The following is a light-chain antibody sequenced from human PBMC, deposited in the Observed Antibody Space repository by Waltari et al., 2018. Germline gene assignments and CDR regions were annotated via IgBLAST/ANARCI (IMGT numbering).Light chain of an antibody. J-gene: IGLJ1*01. Sequence: QSALTQPASVSGSPGQSITISCPGTSSDVGGYNYVSWYQQHPGKAPKLMIFEVSNRPSGVSTRFSGSKSGNTASLTISGLQAEDEADYYCSSYTSSSTLFGTGTKVTVL. CDR2: EVS. CDR1: SSDVGGYNY. CDR3: SSYTSSSTL. V-gene: IGLV2-14*01.